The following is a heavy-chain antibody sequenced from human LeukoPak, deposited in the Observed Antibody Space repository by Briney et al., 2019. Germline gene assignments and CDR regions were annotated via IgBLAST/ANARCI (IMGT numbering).Heavy chain of an antibody. CDR2: ISWNSGSI. D-gene: IGHD3-22*01. CDR1: GFTFDDYA. J-gene: IGHJ4*02. CDR3: AKDALNYYDSSGYIGY. V-gene: IGHV3-9*01. Sequence: PGGSLRLSCAASGFTFDDYAMHWVRQAPGKGLEWVSGISWNSGSIGYADSVKGRFTISRDNAKNSLYLQMNSLRAEDTALYYCAKDALNYYDSSGYIGYWGQGTLVTVSS.